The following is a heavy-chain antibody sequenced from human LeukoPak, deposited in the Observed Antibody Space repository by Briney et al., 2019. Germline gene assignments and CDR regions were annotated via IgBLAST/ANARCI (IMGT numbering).Heavy chain of an antibody. CDR1: GFTFSSYG. CDR2: IRYDGSNK. D-gene: IGHD3-16*02. Sequence: GGSLRLSCAASGFTFSSYGMHWVRQAPGKGLEWVAFIRYDGSNKYYADSVKGRFTISRDNSKNTLYLQMNSLRAEDTAVYYCAKDLPPYDYVWGSYRFPAPLDYWGQGTLVTVSS. CDR3: AKDLPPYDYVWGSYRFPAPLDY. V-gene: IGHV3-30*02. J-gene: IGHJ4*02.